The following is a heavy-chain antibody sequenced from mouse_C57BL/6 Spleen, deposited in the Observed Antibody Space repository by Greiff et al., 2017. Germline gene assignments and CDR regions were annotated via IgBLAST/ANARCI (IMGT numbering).Heavy chain of an antibody. Sequence: EVKVEESGGGLVKPGGSLKLSCAASGFTFSSYAMSWVRQTPEKRLEWVATISDGGSYTYYPDNVKGRFTISRDNAKNNLYLQMSHLKSEDTAMYYCARGYYDGYYVGFAYWGQGTLVTVSA. D-gene: IGHD2-3*01. V-gene: IGHV5-4*03. J-gene: IGHJ3*01. CDR3: ARGYYDGYYVGFAY. CDR1: GFTFSSYA. CDR2: ISDGGSYT.